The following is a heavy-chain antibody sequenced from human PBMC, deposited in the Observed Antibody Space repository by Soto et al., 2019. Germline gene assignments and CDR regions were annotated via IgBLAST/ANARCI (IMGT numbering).Heavy chain of an antibody. D-gene: IGHD3-10*01. Sequence: ASVKVSCKASGYTFTSYGISWVRQAPGQGLEWMGWISAYNGNTNCAQKLQGRVTMTTDTSTSTAYMELRSLRSDDTAVYYCARGVYYGSGRYVFDYRGQGSLVIVSS. J-gene: IGHJ4*02. CDR2: ISAYNGNT. CDR1: GYTFTSYG. V-gene: IGHV1-18*01. CDR3: ARGVYYGSGRYVFDY.